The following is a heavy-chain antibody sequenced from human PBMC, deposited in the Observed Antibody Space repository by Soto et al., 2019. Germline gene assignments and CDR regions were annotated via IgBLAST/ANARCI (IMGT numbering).Heavy chain of an antibody. CDR3: ATDPKVTNQQFDY. CDR2: IIPIFGTA. D-gene: IGHD4-17*01. Sequence: ASVKVSCKASGGTFSSYAISWVRQAPGQGLEWMGGIIPIFGTANYAQKFQGRVTITADKSTSTAYMELSSLRSEDTAVYYCATDPKVTNQQFDYWGQGTLVTVSS. V-gene: IGHV1-69*06. J-gene: IGHJ4*02. CDR1: GGTFSSYA.